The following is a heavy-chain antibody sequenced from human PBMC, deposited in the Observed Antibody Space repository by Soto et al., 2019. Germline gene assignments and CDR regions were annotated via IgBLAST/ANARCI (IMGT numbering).Heavy chain of an antibody. CDR2: INWNSGSI. D-gene: IGHD3-22*01. V-gene: IGHV3-9*01. Sequence: ESGGGLVQPGRSPRLSCAASGFTFDDYAMHWVRQAPGKGLEWVSGINWNSGSIGYADSVKGRFTISRDNAKNSLYLQMNSLRTEDTALYYCAKGYNYDRSGNPDYWGQGTLVTVSS. J-gene: IGHJ4*02. CDR3: AKGYNYDRSGNPDY. CDR1: GFTFDDYA.